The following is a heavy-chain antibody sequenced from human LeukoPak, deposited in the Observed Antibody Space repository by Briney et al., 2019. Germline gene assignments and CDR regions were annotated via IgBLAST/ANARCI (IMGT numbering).Heavy chain of an antibody. Sequence: GGSLRLSCAASGFTFSSYGMHWVRQAPGKGLEWVAVISYDGSNKYYADSVKGRFTISRDNSKNTLYLQMNSLRAEDTAVYYCAKDLGDSSGYYSAYYYYGMDVWGQGTLVTVSS. CDR2: ISYDGSNK. CDR3: AKDLGDSSGYYSAYYYYGMDV. J-gene: IGHJ6*02. CDR1: GFTFSSYG. D-gene: IGHD3-22*01. V-gene: IGHV3-30*18.